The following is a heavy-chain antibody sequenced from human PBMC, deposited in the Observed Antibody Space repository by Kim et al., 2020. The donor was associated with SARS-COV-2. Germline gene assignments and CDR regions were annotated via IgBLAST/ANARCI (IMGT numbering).Heavy chain of an antibody. CDR1: EFTFSNAW. D-gene: IGHD3-10*01. V-gene: IGHV3-15*01. CDR2: INGKTDGGTT. J-gene: IGHJ4*02. Sequence: GGSLRLSCAASEFTFSNAWMGWVRQAPGKGLEWVCRINGKTDGGTTDYAAPVKSRFTISRDDSKNTLYLQMNSLKTEDTSVYYCTKGFFSYGLFDYWGQGTLVTVYS. CDR3: TKGFFSYGLFDY.